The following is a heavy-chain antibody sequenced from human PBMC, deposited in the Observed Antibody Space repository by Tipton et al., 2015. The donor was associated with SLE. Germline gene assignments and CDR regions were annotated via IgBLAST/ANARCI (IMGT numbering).Heavy chain of an antibody. D-gene: IGHD7-27*01. Sequence: TLSLTCTVSGGSISVSSYYWGWIRQPPGKGLEWIGSIYYSGSTYYNPSLKSRVTISVDTSKNQFSLKMTSMTAADTAVYYCARIGGAGDLYYYYMDVWGKGTTVTVS. CDR1: GGSISVSSYY. CDR3: ARIGGAGDLYYYYMDV. J-gene: IGHJ6*03. V-gene: IGHV4-39*07. CDR2: IYYSGST.